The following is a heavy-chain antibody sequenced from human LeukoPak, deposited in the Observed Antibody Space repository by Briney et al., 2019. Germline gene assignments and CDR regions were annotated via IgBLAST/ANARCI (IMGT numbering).Heavy chain of an antibody. CDR1: GFTFSTYA. J-gene: IGHJ4*02. Sequence: QIGGSLRLSCAASGFTFSTYAMSWVRQAPGQGLEWVSSISGDGGSTYYAESVKGRFTISRDNSKNTLYLQMNSLRAEDTAVYYCAKRPDCSTTNCFRFEYWGQETLVTVSS. CDR2: ISGDGGST. D-gene: IGHD2-2*01. CDR3: AKRPDCSTTNCFRFEY. V-gene: IGHV3-23*01.